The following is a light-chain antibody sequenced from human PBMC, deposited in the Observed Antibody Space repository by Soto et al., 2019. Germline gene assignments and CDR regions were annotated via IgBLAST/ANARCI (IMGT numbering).Light chain of an antibody. J-gene: IGKJ1*01. Sequence: IVLKQSAGTLSLSPGERATLSCRASQSVSSSYLAWYQQKPGQAPRLLIYGASSRATGIPDRFSGSGSGTDFTLTISRLEPEDFAVYYCQQYGSSPSFGQGTKVDIK. CDR1: QSVSSSY. V-gene: IGKV3-20*01. CDR2: GAS. CDR3: QQYGSSPS.